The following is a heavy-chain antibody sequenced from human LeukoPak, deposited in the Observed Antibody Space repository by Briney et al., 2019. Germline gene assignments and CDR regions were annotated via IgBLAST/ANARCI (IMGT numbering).Heavy chain of an antibody. CDR2: ISWNSGSI. Sequence: GGSLRLSCAASGFTFDDYAMHWVRQAPGKGLEWVSGISWNSGSIGYADSVKGRFTISRDNAKNSLYLQMNSLRAEDTAVYYCASLLAAAGNYWGQGTLVTVSS. D-gene: IGHD6-13*01. CDR1: GFTFDDYA. V-gene: IGHV3-9*01. CDR3: ASLLAAAGNY. J-gene: IGHJ4*02.